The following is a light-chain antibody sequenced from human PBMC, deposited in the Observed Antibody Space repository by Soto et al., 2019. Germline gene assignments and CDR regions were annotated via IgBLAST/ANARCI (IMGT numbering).Light chain of an antibody. V-gene: IGKV3-11*01. Sequence: EIVLTQSPATLSLSPGETATLSCRASQSINSYLAWYQQKPGQAPRLLIFDASHRATDIPARFSGSGSGTDFTLTISSLEHEDFAVYYCQQRRNWPRATFGPGTKVDIK. J-gene: IGKJ3*01. CDR3: QQRRNWPRAT. CDR1: QSINSY. CDR2: DAS.